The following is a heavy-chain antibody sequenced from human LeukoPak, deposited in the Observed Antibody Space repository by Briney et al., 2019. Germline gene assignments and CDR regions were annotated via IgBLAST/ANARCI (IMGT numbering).Heavy chain of an antibody. CDR2: ISSSSSYI. J-gene: IGHJ4*02. CDR3: ATGYYYDSSGYYYLVY. D-gene: IGHD3-22*01. V-gene: IGHV3-21*01. CDR1: GFTFSSYS. Sequence: GGSLRLSCAASGFTFSSYSMNWVRQAPGKGLEWVSSISSSSSYIYYADSVKGRFTISRDNAKNSLYLQMNSLRAEDTAVYYCATGYYYDSSGYYYLVYWGQGTLVTVSS.